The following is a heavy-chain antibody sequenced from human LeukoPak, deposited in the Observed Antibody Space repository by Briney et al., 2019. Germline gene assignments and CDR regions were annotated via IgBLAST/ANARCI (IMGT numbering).Heavy chain of an antibody. D-gene: IGHD3-10*01. J-gene: IGHJ4*02. Sequence: KPSETLSLTCAVYGGSFSGYYGSWIRQPPGKGLEWIGEINHSGSTNYNPSLKSRVTISVDTSKNQFSLKLSSVTAADTAVYYCARVRITMVRGAPGPDYWGQGTLVTVSS. CDR3: ARVRITMVRGAPGPDY. CDR2: INHSGST. CDR1: GGSFSGYY. V-gene: IGHV4-34*01.